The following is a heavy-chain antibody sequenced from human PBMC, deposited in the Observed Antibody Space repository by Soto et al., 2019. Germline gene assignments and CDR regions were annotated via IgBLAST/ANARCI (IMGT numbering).Heavy chain of an antibody. CDR3: VRGQWLPRGEY. CDR2: INHSGST. J-gene: IGHJ4*02. Sequence: QVQLQQWGAGLLRPSETLSLTCDVYGGAFSGFFWTWIRQPPGKGLGWIGEINHSGSTNYNPSLKSRVTISMDMSENQFPLRLTSVTAADTAVYYCVRGQWLPRGEYWGQGTLVTVSS. V-gene: IGHV4-34*01. D-gene: IGHD6-19*01. CDR1: GGAFSGFF.